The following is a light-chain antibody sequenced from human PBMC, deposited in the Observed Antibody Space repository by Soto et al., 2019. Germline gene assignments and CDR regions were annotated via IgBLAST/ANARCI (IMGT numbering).Light chain of an antibody. CDR2: DST. J-gene: IGLJ3*02. Sequence: QAVVTQEPSLTVSPGGTVTLTCGSSTGAVTSGHFPFWFQQKSGQAPRTLIYDSTKKHSWTPARFSGSLLGDKAALTLSGAQPEDDAKYYCLLCYSGAFWVFRGGTKLTVL. V-gene: IGLV7-46*01. CDR1: TGAVTSGHF. CDR3: LLCYSGAFWV.